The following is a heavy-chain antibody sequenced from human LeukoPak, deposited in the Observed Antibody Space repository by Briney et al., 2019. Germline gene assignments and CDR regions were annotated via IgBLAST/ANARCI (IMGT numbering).Heavy chain of an antibody. CDR3: AREDGYSSGWGEY. J-gene: IGHJ4*02. Sequence: PSETLSLTCAVSGYSISSGYYWGWIRHPPGKGLEWFGSIYHSGSTYYNPSLKSRVTISVDTSKNQFSLKLSSVTAADTAVYYCAREDGYSSGWGEYWGQGTLVTVSS. CDR2: IYHSGST. CDR1: GYSISSGYY. D-gene: IGHD6-19*01. V-gene: IGHV4-38-2*02.